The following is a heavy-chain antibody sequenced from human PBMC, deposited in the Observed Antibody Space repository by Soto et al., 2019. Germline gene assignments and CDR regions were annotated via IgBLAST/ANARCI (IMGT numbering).Heavy chain of an antibody. CDR3: ARDPIPDSSGYYYGCWFDP. CDR1: GSTFTSYY. J-gene: IGHJ5*02. CDR2: INPSGGST. D-gene: IGHD3-22*01. V-gene: IGHV1-46*01. Sequence: ASAKVSCKASGSTFTSYYMHWVRQAPGQGLEWMGIINPSGGSTSYAQKFQGRVTMTRDTSTSTVYMELSSLRSEDTAVYYCARDPIPDSSGYYYGCWFDPWGQGTLVTVSS.